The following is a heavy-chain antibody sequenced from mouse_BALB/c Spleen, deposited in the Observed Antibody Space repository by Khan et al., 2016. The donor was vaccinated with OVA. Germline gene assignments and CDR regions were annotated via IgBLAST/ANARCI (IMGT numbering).Heavy chain of an antibody. J-gene: IGHJ2*01. V-gene: IGHV1-20*02. Sequence: VQLKQSGPELVRPGASVKISCKASGYSFTGYFMNWVMQSPGKSLEWIGRINPHIGETFYNQRFTDKATLTVDASSSTAHMELRSLASEDSAVYYCTRIYRSDFDYWGQGTTVTVSS. D-gene: IGHD1-1*01. CDR2: INPHIGET. CDR1: GYSFTGYF. CDR3: TRIYRSDFDY.